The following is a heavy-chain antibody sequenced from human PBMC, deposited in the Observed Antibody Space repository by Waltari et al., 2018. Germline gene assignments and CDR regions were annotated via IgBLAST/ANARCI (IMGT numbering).Heavy chain of an antibody. V-gene: IGHV3-30*01. D-gene: IGHD5-12*01. CDR2: ISYDGSNK. CDR3: AREVSGVPTSVFDY. Sequence: QVQLVASGGGVVPPGRSLGLSGAAFGCTFLDYAMPWVTQASGKGLEWVAFISYDGSNKYYADSVKGRFTISRDNSENTVYLQMNSLRPEDTAVYFCAREVSGVPTSVFDYWGQGTLVTVSS. CDR1: GCTFLDYA. J-gene: IGHJ4*02.